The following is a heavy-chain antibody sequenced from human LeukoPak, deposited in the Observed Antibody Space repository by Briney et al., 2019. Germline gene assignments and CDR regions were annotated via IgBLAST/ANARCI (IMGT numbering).Heavy chain of an antibody. D-gene: IGHD4-17*01. Sequence: SETLSLTCTVSGGSISSYYWSWIRQPPGKGLEWIGYIYYSGSTNYNPSLKSRVTISVDTSKNQFSLKLSSVTAAGTAEYYCARGGTTVTPGLLWFDPWGQGTLVTVSS. CDR2: IYYSGST. V-gene: IGHV4-59*01. CDR3: ARGGTTVTPGLLWFDP. CDR1: GGSISSYY. J-gene: IGHJ5*02.